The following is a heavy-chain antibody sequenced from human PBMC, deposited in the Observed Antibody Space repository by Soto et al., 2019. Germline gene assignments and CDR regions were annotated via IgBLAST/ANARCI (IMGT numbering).Heavy chain of an antibody. Sequence: GGSLRLSCAASGFTVSSYSMTWIRQAPGEGLEWVASIKEDGSEMYYVGSVKGRFTISRDNAKNSLYLQMNSLRAEDTAVYYCARDLTGYFDYWGQGTLVTVSS. V-gene: IGHV3-7*01. CDR3: ARDLTGYFDY. CDR2: IKEDGSEM. J-gene: IGHJ4*02. CDR1: GFTVSSYS.